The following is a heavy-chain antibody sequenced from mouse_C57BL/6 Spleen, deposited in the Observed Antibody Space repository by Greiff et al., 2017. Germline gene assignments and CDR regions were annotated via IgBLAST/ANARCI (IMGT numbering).Heavy chain of an antibody. CDR3: AYDYGYAMDY. Sequence: VQLQQSGPELVKPGASVKISCKASGYAFSSSWMNWVKQRPGKGLEWIGRMYPGDGDTNYNGKFKGKATLTADKSSSTAYMQLSSLTSEDSAVYFCAYDYGYAMDYWGQGTSVTVSS. J-gene: IGHJ4*01. CDR1: GYAFSSSW. V-gene: IGHV1-82*01. D-gene: IGHD2-4*01. CDR2: MYPGDGDT.